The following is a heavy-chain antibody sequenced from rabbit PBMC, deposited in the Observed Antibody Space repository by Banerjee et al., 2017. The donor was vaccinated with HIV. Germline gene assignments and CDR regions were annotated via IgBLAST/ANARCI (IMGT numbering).Heavy chain of an antibody. V-gene: IGHV1S43*01. CDR2: IYTTSGST. Sequence: QSLEESGGGLVQPEGSLTLTCKASGFDFSSYYMSWVRQAPGRGLELIACIYTTSGSTWYASWVNGRFTISRSTSLNTVDLQMTSLTAADTATYFCVRGADDYGDAFDPWGQGTLVTVS. J-gene: IGHJ2*01. D-gene: IGHD2-1*01. CDR1: GFDFSSYY. CDR3: VRGADDYGDAFDP.